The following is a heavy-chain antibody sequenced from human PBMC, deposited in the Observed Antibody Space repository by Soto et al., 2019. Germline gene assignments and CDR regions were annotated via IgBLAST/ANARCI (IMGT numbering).Heavy chain of an antibody. CDR1: GFTLRTYT. J-gene: IGHJ4*01. Sequence: AGSLSLSCAASGFTLRTYTMNWVLQAPGKGLEWVSSISISSSDRYYAVSLRGRFTITRENAKNALYLEMTSLSADDTAVYFCVRGMNPLFGGIGILVTV. CDR2: ISISSSDR. CDR3: VRGMNPLF. V-gene: IGHV3-21*06.